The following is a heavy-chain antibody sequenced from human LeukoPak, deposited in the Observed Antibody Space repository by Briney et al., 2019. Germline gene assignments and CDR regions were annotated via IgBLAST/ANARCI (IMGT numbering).Heavy chain of an antibody. CDR1: AYTFTVYY. D-gene: IGHD3-10*01. CDR3: ARGVPPYFDY. CDR2: INPNSGGT. Sequence: ASVTVSFTSSAYTFTVYYMHLVRQAPGQGLEWMGWINPNSGGTNYAQKFQGRVTITRDTSISTAYMELSRLRSVDTAVYYCARGVPPYFDYWGQGTLVTVSS. V-gene: IGHV1-2*02. J-gene: IGHJ4*02.